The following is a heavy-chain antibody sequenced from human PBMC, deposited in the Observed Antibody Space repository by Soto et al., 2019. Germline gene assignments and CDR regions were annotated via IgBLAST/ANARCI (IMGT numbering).Heavy chain of an antibody. CDR3: ARYCSSSSCSQLYGMDV. CDR1: GYSFTKYW. CDR2: IDTSYSYS. V-gene: IGHV5-10-1*01. D-gene: IGHD2-15*01. Sequence: GESLKISCKGSGYSFTKYWIIWVRQVPGKGLEWMGRIDTSYSYSHYSPSFQGHVTISVDKSISTGYLQWSSLKASDTAMYYCARYCSSSSCSQLYGMDVWGQGTTVTVSS. J-gene: IGHJ6*02.